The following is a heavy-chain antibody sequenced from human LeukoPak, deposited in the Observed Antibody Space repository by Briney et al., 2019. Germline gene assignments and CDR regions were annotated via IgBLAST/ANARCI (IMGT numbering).Heavy chain of an antibody. CDR3: ARDRGYCSGGSCRSRNWFDP. Sequence: GGSLRLSCAASGFTFSSYGMHWVRQAPGKGPEWVAFIRYDGSNKYYADSVKGRFTISRDNSKNTLYLQMNSLRAEDTAVYYCARDRGYCSGGSCRSRNWFDPWGQGTLVTVSS. J-gene: IGHJ5*02. CDR1: GFTFSSYG. V-gene: IGHV3-30*02. CDR2: IRYDGSNK. D-gene: IGHD2-15*01.